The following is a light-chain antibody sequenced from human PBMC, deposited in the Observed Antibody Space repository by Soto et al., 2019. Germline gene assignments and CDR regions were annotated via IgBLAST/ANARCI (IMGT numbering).Light chain of an antibody. J-gene: IGKJ5*01. V-gene: IGKV1-39*01. CDR3: QPSYSTPIT. Sequence: IQMTQSPSSLSASVGDRVTITCRASQSISSYLNWYQQKPGKAPKLLIYAASSLQSGVPSRFSGSGSGTDFTLTISSLQPEDFATYYCQPSYSTPITCGQGTRM. CDR2: AAS. CDR1: QSISSY.